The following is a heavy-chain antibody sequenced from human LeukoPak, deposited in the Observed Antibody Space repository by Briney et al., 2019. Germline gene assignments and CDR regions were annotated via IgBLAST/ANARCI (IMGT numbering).Heavy chain of an antibody. V-gene: IGHV3-11*04. CDR1: GFTFSDYY. CDR2: ISTSGTNI. D-gene: IGHD3-16*01. Sequence: AGGSLRLSCAASGFTFSDYYISWIRQAPGRGLEWVSYISTSGTNIYYVDSVKGRFTISRDNAKNSLFLQMNSLRAEDTAVYYCARGHYGLDYWGQGTLVTVSS. CDR3: ARGHYGLDY. J-gene: IGHJ4*02.